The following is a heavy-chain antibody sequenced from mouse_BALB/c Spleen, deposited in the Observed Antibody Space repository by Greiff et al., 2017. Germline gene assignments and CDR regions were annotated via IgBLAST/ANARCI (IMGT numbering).Heavy chain of an antibody. CDR2: INPSSGYT. Sequence: QVQLQQSGAELARPGASVKMSCKASGYTFTSYTMHWVKQRPGQGLEWIGYINPSSGYTNYNQKFKDKATLTADKSSSTAYMQLSSLTSEDSAVYYCARGDYGNYLFAYWGQGTLVTVSA. CDR3: ARGDYGNYLFAY. CDR1: GYTFTSYT. D-gene: IGHD2-1*01. V-gene: IGHV1-4*01. J-gene: IGHJ3*01.